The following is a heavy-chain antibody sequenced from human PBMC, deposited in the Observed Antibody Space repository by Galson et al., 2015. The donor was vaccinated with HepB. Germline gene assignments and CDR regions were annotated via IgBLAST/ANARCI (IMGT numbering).Heavy chain of an antibody. CDR2: ISGSGGST. Sequence: SLRLSCAASGFTFSSYAMSWVRQAPGKGLEWVSAISGSGGSTYYADSVKGRFTISRDNSKNTLYLQMNSLRAEDTAVYYCAKDLGSTENYYYYGMDVWGQGTTVTVSS. CDR1: GFTFSSYA. CDR3: AKDLGSTENYYYYGMDV. D-gene: IGHD2-2*01. V-gene: IGHV3-23*01. J-gene: IGHJ6*02.